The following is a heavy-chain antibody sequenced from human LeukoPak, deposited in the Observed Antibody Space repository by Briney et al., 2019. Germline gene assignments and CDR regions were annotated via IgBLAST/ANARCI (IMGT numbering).Heavy chain of an antibody. CDR2: FDPEDGET. V-gene: IGHV1-24*01. J-gene: IGHJ5*02. CDR3: ATDRRWELRLGFDL. D-gene: IGHD1-26*01. CDR1: GYTLTELS. Sequence: ASVEVSCKVSGYTLTELSMHWVRQAPGKGLERMGGFDPEDGETIYAQKFQGRVTMTEDTSTDTAYMELSSLRSEDTAVYYCATDRRWELRLGFDLWGQGTLVTVSS.